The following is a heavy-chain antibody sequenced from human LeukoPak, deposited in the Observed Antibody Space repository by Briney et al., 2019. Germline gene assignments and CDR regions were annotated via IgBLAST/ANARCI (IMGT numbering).Heavy chain of an antibody. J-gene: IGHJ4*02. CDR2: IIPIFGTA. D-gene: IGHD3-22*01. CDR3: ARESTDYYDSSGYYYGPVY. CDR1: GGTFSSYA. Sequence: ASVKVSCKASGGTFSSYAISWVRQAPGQGLEWMGGIIPIFGTANYAQNFPGRVAITADESTSTAYMELSNLRSEDTAVYYCARESTDYYDSSGYYYGPVYWGQGTLVTVSS. V-gene: IGHV1-69*01.